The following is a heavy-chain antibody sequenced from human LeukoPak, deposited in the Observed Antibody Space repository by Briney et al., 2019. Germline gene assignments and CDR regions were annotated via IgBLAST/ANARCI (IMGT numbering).Heavy chain of an antibody. CDR1: GFTFSSYD. D-gene: IGHD6-19*01. V-gene: IGHV3-13*01. CDR2: IGTAGDT. J-gene: IGHJ3*02. CDR3: ARDKGEMGGQWPYAFDI. Sequence: GGSLRLSCAASGFTFSSYDMHWVRHATGKGLEWVSAIGTAGDTYYPGSVKGRFTISRENAKNSLYLQMNSLRAGDTAVYYCARDKGEMGGQWPYAFDIWGQGTMVTVSS.